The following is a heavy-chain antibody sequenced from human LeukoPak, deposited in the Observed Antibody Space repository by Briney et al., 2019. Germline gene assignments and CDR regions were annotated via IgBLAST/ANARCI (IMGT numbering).Heavy chain of an antibody. Sequence: GGSLRLSCAASGFTFATHGMSWVRQVPGKGLEWVSAISVGGLYTYYADSVRGRFTISRDNSKSALYLQMNSLRSEDTAMYHCVKEGSHSDGGHSPTFDSWGLGTLVTVFS. CDR3: VKEGSHSDGGHSPTFDS. CDR1: GFTFATHG. V-gene: IGHV3-23*01. CDR2: ISVGGLYT. J-gene: IGHJ4*02. D-gene: IGHD5-24*01.